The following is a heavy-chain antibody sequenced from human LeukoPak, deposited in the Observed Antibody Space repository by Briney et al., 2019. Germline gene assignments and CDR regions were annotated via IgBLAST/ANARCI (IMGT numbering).Heavy chain of an antibody. Sequence: GGSLRLSCAASGFTFSSYWMSWVRQAPGKGLEWVANIKQDGSEKYYVDSVKGRFTISRDNAKNSLYLQMNSLRAEDTAVYYCARDFRVVVAATPDWFDPWGQGTLVTVSS. CDR1: GFTFSSYW. D-gene: IGHD2-15*01. J-gene: IGHJ5*02. CDR2: IKQDGSEK. V-gene: IGHV3-7*01. CDR3: ARDFRVVVAATPDWFDP.